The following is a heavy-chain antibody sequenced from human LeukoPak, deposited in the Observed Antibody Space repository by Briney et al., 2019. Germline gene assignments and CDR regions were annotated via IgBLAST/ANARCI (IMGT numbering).Heavy chain of an antibody. CDR3: ARDGGSGWSRPFDH. V-gene: IGHV3-21*01. J-gene: IGHJ4*02. CDR1: GFTFSSYS. CDR2: ISSSSSYI. Sequence: GGSLRLSCAASGFTFSSYSMNWVRQAPGKGLEWVSSISSSSSYIYYADSVKGRFTISRDNAKNSLYLQMNSLRAEDTAVYYCARDGGSGWSRPFDHWGQGTLVTVSS. D-gene: IGHD6-19*01.